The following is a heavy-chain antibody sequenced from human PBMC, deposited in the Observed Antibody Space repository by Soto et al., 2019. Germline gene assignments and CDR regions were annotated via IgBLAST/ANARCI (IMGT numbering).Heavy chain of an antibody. CDR3: ASRSGGYCSSTGCRNYYYGMDV. V-gene: IGHV1-69*13. CDR2: IIPIFGTA. CDR1: GGTFSSYA. J-gene: IGHJ6*02. Sequence: SVKVSCKASGGTFSSYAISWVRQAPGQGLEWMGGIIPIFGTANYAQKFQGRVTITADESTSTAYMELSSLRSEDTAVFYCASRSGGYCSSTGCRNYYYGMDVWGQGTTVTVSS. D-gene: IGHD2-2*01.